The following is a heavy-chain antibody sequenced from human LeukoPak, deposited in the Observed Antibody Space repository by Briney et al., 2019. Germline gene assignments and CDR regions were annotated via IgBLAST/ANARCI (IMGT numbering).Heavy chain of an antibody. CDR3: ARDAGYSTGWYVGRY. D-gene: IGHD6-19*01. Sequence: GGSLRLSCAASGFTFSTHAMHWVRQAPGKGLEWVGLLSYDGSNDLYGDSVKGRFAISRDTSKNTVYLQMNSLRPEDTAVYYCARDAGYSTGWYVGRYWGQGTLVTVSS. CDR1: GFTFSTHA. J-gene: IGHJ4*02. CDR2: LSYDGSND. V-gene: IGHV3-30*09.